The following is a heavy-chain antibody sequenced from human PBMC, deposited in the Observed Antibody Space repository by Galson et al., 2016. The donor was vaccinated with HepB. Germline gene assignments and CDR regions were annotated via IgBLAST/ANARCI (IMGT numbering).Heavy chain of an antibody. CDR3: AKDDYMRA. CDR2: ISSSSSYI. D-gene: IGHD3-16*01. J-gene: IGHJ5*02. V-gene: IGHV3-21*01. CDR1: GFTFSSYS. Sequence: SLRLSCAASGFTFSSYSMNWVRQAPGKGLEWVSSISSSSSYIYYADSVKGRFTISRDNAESTLHLQMNSLRADDTAVYYCAKDDYMRAWGQGTLVTVSS.